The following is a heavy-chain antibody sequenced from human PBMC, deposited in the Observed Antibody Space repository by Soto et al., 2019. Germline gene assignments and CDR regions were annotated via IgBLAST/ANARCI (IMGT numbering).Heavy chain of an antibody. CDR1: GYSFTNND. Sequence: SVKVSCKASGYSFTNNDVTWVRQAPGQGLEWMGGIIPIFGTANYAQKFQGRVTITADKSTSTAYMELSSLRSEDTAVYYCARSDGGYYDSSGYFNLDYWGQGTLVTVSS. D-gene: IGHD3-22*01. J-gene: IGHJ4*02. CDR3: ARSDGGYYDSSGYFNLDY. V-gene: IGHV1-69*06. CDR2: IIPIFGTA.